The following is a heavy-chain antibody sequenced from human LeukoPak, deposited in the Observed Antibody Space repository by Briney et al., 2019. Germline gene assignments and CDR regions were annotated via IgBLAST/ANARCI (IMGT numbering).Heavy chain of an antibody. CDR1: GGSFSGYY. Sequence: PSETLSLTCAVYGGSFSGYYWSWIRQPPGKGLEWIGEINHSGSTNYNPSLKSRVTISVDTSKNQVSLKLSSVTAADTAVYHCARGISDPSFDIWGQGTMVTVSS. D-gene: IGHD2/OR15-2a*01. V-gene: IGHV4-34*01. J-gene: IGHJ3*02. CDR3: ARGISDPSFDI. CDR2: INHSGST.